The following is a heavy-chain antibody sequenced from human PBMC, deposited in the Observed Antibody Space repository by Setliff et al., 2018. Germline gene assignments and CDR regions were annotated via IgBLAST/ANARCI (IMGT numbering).Heavy chain of an antibody. CDR1: GGTFRSDG. D-gene: IGHD3-22*01. CDR2: IIPVFRTA. CDR3: ARDTRDKYDTSGYYLSLDS. J-gene: IGHJ4*02. Sequence: GASVKVSCKASGGTFRSDGFNWVRQAPGQGLEWMGRIIPVFRTAKYAQKFQGRVTITADESTRTAYMELSSVRFEDTAVYYCARDTRDKYDTSGYYLSLDSWGQGTLVTVS. V-gene: IGHV1-69*13.